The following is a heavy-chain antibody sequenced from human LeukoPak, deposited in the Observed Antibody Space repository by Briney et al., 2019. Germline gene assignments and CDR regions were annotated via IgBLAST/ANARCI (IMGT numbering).Heavy chain of an antibody. CDR1: GYTFSTYG. CDR3: ARDGFLVGTHDAFDI. D-gene: IGHD1-26*01. V-gene: IGHV1-18*01. CDR2: ISGYNGDT. J-gene: IGHJ3*02. Sequence: ASVKVSCKASGYTFSTYGVTWVRQAPGQGLEWMGWISGYNGDTSFAQKFQGRVTMTTDTSTNTAYLELRSLRSDDTAMYYCARDGFLVGTHDAFDIWGQGTMVTVSS.